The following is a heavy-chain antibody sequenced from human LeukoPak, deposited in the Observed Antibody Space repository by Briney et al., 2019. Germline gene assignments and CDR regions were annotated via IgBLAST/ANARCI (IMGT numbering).Heavy chain of an antibody. CDR2: IYDNGYT. J-gene: IGHJ5*02. CDR3: ARRAFGGVIAANWFDP. CDR1: GGSMSTYY. Sequence: SETLSLTCTVFGGSMSTYYWSWIRQPPGKGLEWIGYIYDNGYTHYNPSLKSRVSISLDTSKSQSSLNLSSVTAADTAVYYCARRAFGGVIAANWFDPWGQGTLVTVSS. D-gene: IGHD3-16*02. V-gene: IGHV4-59*08.